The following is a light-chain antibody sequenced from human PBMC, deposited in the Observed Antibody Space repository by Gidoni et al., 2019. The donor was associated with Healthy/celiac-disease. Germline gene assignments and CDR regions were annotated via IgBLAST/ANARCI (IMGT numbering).Light chain of an antibody. Sequence: DIQLTQSPSTLSASVGDRVTITCRASQSISSWLAWYQQKPGKAPKLLIYKASSLESGVPSRFSGSGSGTEFTLTISSLQPDDFATYYCQQYNSYPYTFGQGTKLEIK. CDR1: QSISSW. V-gene: IGKV1-5*03. CDR2: KAS. J-gene: IGKJ2*01. CDR3: QQYNSYPYT.